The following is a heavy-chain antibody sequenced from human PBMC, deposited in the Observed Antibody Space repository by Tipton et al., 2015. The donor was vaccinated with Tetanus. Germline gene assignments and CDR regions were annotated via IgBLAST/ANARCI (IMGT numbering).Heavy chain of an antibody. CDR1: GYSFRRGNYY. J-gene: IGHJ3*01. CDR3: ARDGENEGAFDV. Sequence: RSLRLSCTVSGYSFRRGNYYWSWLRQRPGKGLEWLGYIHSRGDTFYIPPLRSRLFISLDTSKNQFSLQLSSLTAADTAIYYCARDGENEGAFDVWGQGTRVSVSS. CDR2: IHSRGDT. D-gene: IGHD1-1*01. V-gene: IGHV4-31*03.